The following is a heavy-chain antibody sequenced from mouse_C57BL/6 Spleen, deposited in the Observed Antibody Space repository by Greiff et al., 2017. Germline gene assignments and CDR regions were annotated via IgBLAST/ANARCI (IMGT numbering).Heavy chain of an antibody. V-gene: IGHV5-9*04. Sequence: DVKLVESGGGLVKPGGSLKLSCAASGFTFSSYTMSWVRQTPEKSLEWVATISGGGGNTYYPASVKGRFTITRDNAKNTLYLQMSRLRSEDTAVYYCARSQHRLYYFDYWGQGTTLTVSS. CDR1: GFTFSSYT. J-gene: IGHJ2*01. D-gene: IGHD3-2*02. CDR3: ARSQHRLYYFDY. CDR2: ISGGGGNT.